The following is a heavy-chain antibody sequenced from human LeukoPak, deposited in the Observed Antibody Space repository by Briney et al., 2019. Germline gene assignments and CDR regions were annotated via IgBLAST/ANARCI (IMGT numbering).Heavy chain of an antibody. D-gene: IGHD4-11*01. V-gene: IGHV4-34*01. Sequence: PSETLSLTCAVYGGSFSGYYWSWIRQPPGKGLEWIGEINHSGSTNYNPSLKSRVTISVDTSKNQFSLKLSSVTAADTAVYYCAREDDYSNYLPDYWGQGTLVTVSS. CDR2: INHSGST. CDR1: GGSFSGYY. J-gene: IGHJ4*02. CDR3: AREDDYSNYLPDY.